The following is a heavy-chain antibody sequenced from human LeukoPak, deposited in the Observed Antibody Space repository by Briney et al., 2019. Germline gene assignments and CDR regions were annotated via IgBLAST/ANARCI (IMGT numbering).Heavy chain of an antibody. CDR1: GFTFSSYW. Sequence: GGSLRLSCVASGFTFSSYWISWVRQAPGKGLEWVANIKQDGSEKYYVDSVKGRFTISRDNAKNSLYLQMNSLRAEDMAVYYCARGRGYCSGGSSHSKYFDYWGQGTLVTVSS. J-gene: IGHJ4*02. D-gene: IGHD2-15*01. CDR3: ARGRGYCSGGSSHSKYFDY. V-gene: IGHV3-7*01. CDR2: IKQDGSEK.